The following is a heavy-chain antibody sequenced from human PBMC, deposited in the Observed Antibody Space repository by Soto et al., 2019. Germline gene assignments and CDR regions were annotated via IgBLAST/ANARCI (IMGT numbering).Heavy chain of an antibody. J-gene: IGHJ5*02. CDR3: ARESGDWPLNWFDP. D-gene: IGHD2-21*02. Sequence: GGSLRLSCAASGFSVSSNYMSWVRQAPGKGLEWVSGIYSGGNTHYADSVKGRFTISRDNAKNTLYLQMNGLTAEDTAVYYCARESGDWPLNWFDPWGQGTLVTVSS. CDR2: IYSGGNT. CDR1: GFSVSSNY. V-gene: IGHV3-53*01.